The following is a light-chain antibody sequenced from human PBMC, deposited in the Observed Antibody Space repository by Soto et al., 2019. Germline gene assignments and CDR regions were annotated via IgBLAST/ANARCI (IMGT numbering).Light chain of an antibody. Sequence: SYELTQPPSVSVSPGQTASIPCSGDKLGEKYACWYQQKTGQSPVLVIYQDNKRPSGIPERFSGSNSGNTATLTISGTQAMDEADYYCQAWDRSTAVFGGGTKLTVL. CDR2: QDN. CDR3: QAWDRSTAV. J-gene: IGLJ2*01. CDR1: KLGEKY. V-gene: IGLV3-1*01.